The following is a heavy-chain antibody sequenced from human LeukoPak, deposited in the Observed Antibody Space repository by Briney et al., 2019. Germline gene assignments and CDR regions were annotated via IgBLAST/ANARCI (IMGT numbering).Heavy chain of an antibody. Sequence: GGSLRLSCAASGFTFSNYAMHWVRQAPGKGLEWVAVISYDGSNKYYADSVKGRFTISRDNSKNMLNLQMNSLRAEDTAVYYCARGGSSYFLDYWGQGTLVTVSS. CDR1: GFTFSNYA. CDR3: ARGGSSYFLDY. CDR2: ISYDGSNK. J-gene: IGHJ4*02. D-gene: IGHD6-13*01. V-gene: IGHV3-30*04.